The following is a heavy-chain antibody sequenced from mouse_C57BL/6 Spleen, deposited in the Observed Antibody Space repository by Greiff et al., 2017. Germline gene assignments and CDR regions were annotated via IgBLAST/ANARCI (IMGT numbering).Heavy chain of an antibody. J-gene: IGHJ2*01. CDR1: GFTFSDYG. Sequence: EVKLMESGGGLVKPGGSLKLSCAASGFTFSDYGMHWVRQAPEKGLEWVAYISSGSSTIYYADTVKGRFTISRDNAKNTLFLQMTSLRSEDTAMYYCSKGGYWPDYWGQGTTLTVSS. CDR3: SKGGYWPDY. V-gene: IGHV5-17*01. D-gene: IGHD2-14*01. CDR2: ISSGSSTI.